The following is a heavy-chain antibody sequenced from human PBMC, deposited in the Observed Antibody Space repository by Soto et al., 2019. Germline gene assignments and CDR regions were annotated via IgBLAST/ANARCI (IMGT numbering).Heavy chain of an antibody. Sequence: GGSLRLSCAASGFTFSSYSMNWVRQAPGKGLEWVSYISSSSSTIYYADSVKGRFTISRDNAKNSLYLQMNSLRAEDTAVYYCASLTTGGIVVVPAATNWFDPWGQGTLVTVSS. J-gene: IGHJ5*02. CDR3: ASLTTGGIVVVPAATNWFDP. V-gene: IGHV3-48*01. D-gene: IGHD2-2*01. CDR1: GFTFSSYS. CDR2: ISSSSSTI.